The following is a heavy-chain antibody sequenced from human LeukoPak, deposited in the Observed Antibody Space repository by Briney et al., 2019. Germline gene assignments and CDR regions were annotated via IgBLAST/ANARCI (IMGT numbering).Heavy chain of an antibody. V-gene: IGHV3-74*01. J-gene: IGHJ4*02. CDR1: EFTFSTYW. CDR3: AKVTALSFDY. CDR2: INSDVSST. Sequence: PGGSLRLSCAASEFTFSTYWMHWVRHAPGKGLVWVSRINSDVSSTSYADSVKGRFTISRDNSKNTLYLQMNSLRAEDTAVYYCAKVTALSFDYWGQGTLVTVSS.